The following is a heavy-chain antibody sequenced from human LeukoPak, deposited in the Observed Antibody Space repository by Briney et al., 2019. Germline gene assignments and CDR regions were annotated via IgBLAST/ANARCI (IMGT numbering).Heavy chain of an antibody. D-gene: IGHD3-22*01. Sequence: GGSLRLSCAASGFRFSKFAMSWVRQAPGRGLEWVSVISGSGDSTYYADFVRGQFTISRDNPKNMVYLQMNSLRAEDSAVYYCAKVSQESSNYYHDFWGQGTLLTVFS. CDR3: AKVSQESSNYYHDF. CDR1: GFRFSKFA. V-gene: IGHV3-23*01. J-gene: IGHJ4*02. CDR2: ISGSGDST.